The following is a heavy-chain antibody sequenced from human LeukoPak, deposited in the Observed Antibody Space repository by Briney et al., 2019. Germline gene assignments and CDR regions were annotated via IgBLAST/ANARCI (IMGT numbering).Heavy chain of an antibody. CDR2: ISWDGAGA. D-gene: IGHD3-10*01. Sequence: GGSLRLSCAASGFTFDHHIMHWVRQARGRGLEWICLISWDGAGAHYAGSVNGRFTISRDNRKNSLYLEMNSLTTEDTAVYYCGKGEFGDTWSHIDNWGQGTLVTVSS. CDR1: GFTFDHHI. J-gene: IGHJ4*02. CDR3: GKGEFGDTWSHIDN. V-gene: IGHV3-43*01.